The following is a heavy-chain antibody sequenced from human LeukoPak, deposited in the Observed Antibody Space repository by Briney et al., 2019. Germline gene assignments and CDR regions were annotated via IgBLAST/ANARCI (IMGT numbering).Heavy chain of an antibody. D-gene: IGHD3-3*01. CDR3: ARLRDFYGMDV. J-gene: IGHJ6*02. CDR2: INAGNGNT. CDR1: GYTFTSYG. Sequence: ASVKVSCKASGYTFTSYGISWVRQAPGQGLEWMGWINAGNGNTKYSQKFQGRVTITRDTSASTDYMELSSLRSEDTAVYYCARLRDFYGMDVWGQGTTVTVSS. V-gene: IGHV1-3*01.